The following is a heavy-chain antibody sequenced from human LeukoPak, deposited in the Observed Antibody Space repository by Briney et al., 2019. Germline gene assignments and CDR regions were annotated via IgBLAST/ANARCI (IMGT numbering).Heavy chain of an antibody. CDR3: AKASTFGELNRPFDY. Sequence: GGSLRLSCAASGFTFSSDAMSWVRQAPGKGLEWVSDISGGGGTTYYSDSVKGRFTISRDNSKNTLYLQMNSLRAEDTAVYYCAKASTFGELNRPFDYWGQGTLVTVSS. CDR2: ISGGGGTT. D-gene: IGHD3-10*01. V-gene: IGHV3-23*01. CDR1: GFTFSSDA. J-gene: IGHJ4*02.